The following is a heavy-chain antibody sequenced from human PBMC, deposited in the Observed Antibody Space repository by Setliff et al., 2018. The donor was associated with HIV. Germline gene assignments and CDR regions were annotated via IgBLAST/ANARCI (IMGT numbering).Heavy chain of an antibody. Sequence: ASVKVSCKASGYTFTDYYLHWVRQAPGQGLEWMGRINPNSGNTNYAQKFQGRVTMTTDTSTSTAYMELSSLRSEDTAVYYCASFLKPVENYYYYYMDVWGKGTTVTV. CDR1: GYTFTDYY. J-gene: IGHJ6*03. CDR2: INPNSGNT. CDR3: ASFLKPVENYYYYYMDV. V-gene: IGHV1-2*06.